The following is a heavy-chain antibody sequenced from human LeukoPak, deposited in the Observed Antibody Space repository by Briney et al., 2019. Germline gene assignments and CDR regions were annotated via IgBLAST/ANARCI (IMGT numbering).Heavy chain of an antibody. Sequence: GKSLRLSCTASGFTFSDYGMHWVRQPPGKGLEWVAIIWYDGSNKTYEDSVKGRFTISRDNSKNTLYLQMNSLRAEDTAVYYCARERYYYDSRALDYWGQGTLVTVSS. CDR3: ARERYYYDSRALDY. CDR2: IWYDGSNK. J-gene: IGHJ4*02. V-gene: IGHV3-33*01. CDR1: GFTFSDYG. D-gene: IGHD3-22*01.